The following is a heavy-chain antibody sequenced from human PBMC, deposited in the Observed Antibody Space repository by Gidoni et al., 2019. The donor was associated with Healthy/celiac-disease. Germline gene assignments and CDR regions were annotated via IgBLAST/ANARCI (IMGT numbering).Heavy chain of an antibody. CDR3: ARDENWNYYYYGMDV. V-gene: IGHV4-39*07. Sequence: QLQLQESGPGLVKPSETLSLTCTVSGGSISSSSYYWGWIRQPPGKGLEWIGSIYYSGSTYYNPSLKSRVTISVDTSKNQFSLKLSSVTAADTAVYYCARDENWNYYYYGMDVWGQGTTVTVSS. J-gene: IGHJ6*02. D-gene: IGHD1-1*01. CDR1: GGSISSSSYY. CDR2: IYYSGST.